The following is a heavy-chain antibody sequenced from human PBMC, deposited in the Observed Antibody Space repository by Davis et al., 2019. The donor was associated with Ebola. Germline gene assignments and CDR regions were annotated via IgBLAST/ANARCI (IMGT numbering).Heavy chain of an antibody. J-gene: IGHJ4*02. Sequence: GESLKISCAASRFTFSTYGMHWVRQAPGKGLEWVAVISYDGNNEDYADSVKGRFTISSDNSKNTLYLQMNSLRPEDTAVYYCARDPGILRLVGDYYFDYWGQGTLVTVSS. CDR2: ISYDGNNE. CDR3: ARDPGILRLVGDYYFDY. CDR1: RFTFSTYG. D-gene: IGHD3-10*01. V-gene: IGHV3-30-3*01.